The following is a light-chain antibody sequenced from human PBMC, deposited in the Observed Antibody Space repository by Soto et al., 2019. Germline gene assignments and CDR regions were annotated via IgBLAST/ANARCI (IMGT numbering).Light chain of an antibody. V-gene: IGKV1-5*03. CDR1: QSISSW. CDR3: QQYNNYPRT. CDR2: KAS. J-gene: IGKJ1*01. Sequence: DIQMTQSPSTLSASVGDRVTITCRASQSISSWLAWYQQKPVKAPKVLIYKASSLESGVPSRFSGSGSGTEFTLSISRLQPDDFGTYYCQQYNNYPRTFGQGTKVEV.